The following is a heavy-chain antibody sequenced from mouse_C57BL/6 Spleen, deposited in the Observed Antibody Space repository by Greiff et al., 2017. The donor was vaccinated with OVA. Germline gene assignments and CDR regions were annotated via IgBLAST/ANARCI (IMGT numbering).Heavy chain of an antibody. CDR1: GFNIKDVY. Sequence: VQLQQSGAELVRPGASVKLSCTASGFNIKDVYMHWVKQRPQQGLAWIGWIDPENGDHEYASQFQGKATITADTSSNTAYLQLSSLTSEDTAVYYCTLYSNYDYWGQGTTLTVSS. V-gene: IGHV14-4*01. CDR3: TLYSNYDY. D-gene: IGHD2-5*01. J-gene: IGHJ2*01. CDR2: IDPENGDH.